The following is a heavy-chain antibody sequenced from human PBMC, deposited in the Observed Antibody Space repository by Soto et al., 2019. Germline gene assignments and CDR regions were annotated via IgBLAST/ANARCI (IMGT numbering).Heavy chain of an antibody. Sequence: GGSLRLSCAASGFTFSSYAMSWVRQAPGKGLEWVSAISGSGGSTYYADSVKGRFTISRDNSKNTLYLQMNSLRAEDTAVYYCAKESWKRYYYDSSGYYYERDYFDYWGQGTLVTVSS. D-gene: IGHD3-22*01. V-gene: IGHV3-23*01. CDR3: AKESWKRYYYDSSGYYYERDYFDY. J-gene: IGHJ4*02. CDR2: ISGSGGST. CDR1: GFTFSSYA.